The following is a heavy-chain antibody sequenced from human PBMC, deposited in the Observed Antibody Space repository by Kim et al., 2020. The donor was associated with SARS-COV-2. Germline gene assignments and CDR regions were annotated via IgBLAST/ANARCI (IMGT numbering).Heavy chain of an antibody. CDR2: GST. J-gene: IGHJ4*02. V-gene: IGHV4-34*01. CDR3: ARRPAGIDS. Sequence: GSTKSSPSLRSRVPLSVDTSKNQFSLNLRSVTAADTAVYYCARRPAGIDSWGQGTPVTVSS. D-gene: IGHD2-21*01.